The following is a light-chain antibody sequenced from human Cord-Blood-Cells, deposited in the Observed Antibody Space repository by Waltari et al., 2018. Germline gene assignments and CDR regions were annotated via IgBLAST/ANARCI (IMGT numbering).Light chain of an antibody. Sequence: QSALTQPASVSGSPGQSITISRTGTRSDVGSYNLVSWYQLHPGKAPKLMIYEGSKRPSGVSNRFSGSKSGNTASLTISGLQAEDEADYYCCSYAGSSTWVFGGGTKLTVL. J-gene: IGLJ3*02. CDR1: RSDVGSYNL. CDR3: CSYAGSSTWV. V-gene: IGLV2-23*01. CDR2: EGS.